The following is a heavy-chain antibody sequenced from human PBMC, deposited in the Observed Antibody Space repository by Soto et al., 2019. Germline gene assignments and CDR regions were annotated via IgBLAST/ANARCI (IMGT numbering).Heavy chain of an antibody. Sequence: EVQLVESGGGLIQPGGSLRLSCVASGLTVSHNYMAWVRQAPEMGLEWVSILYTEGTTYYADSVKGRFTISRDSSKNTLFIQMDSLRAEDTAVYYCGRPRPSGENYGMDVWGQGTTVTVSS. V-gene: IGHV3-53*01. J-gene: IGHJ6*02. CDR2: LYTEGTT. D-gene: IGHD3-16*01. CDR3: GRPRPSGENYGMDV. CDR1: GLTVSHNY.